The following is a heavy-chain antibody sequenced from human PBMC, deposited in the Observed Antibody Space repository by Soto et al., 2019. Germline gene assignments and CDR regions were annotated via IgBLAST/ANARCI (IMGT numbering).Heavy chain of an antibody. D-gene: IGHD3-16*02. CDR3: AIESGWGSERYARARDI. Sequence: KGLEWVSYISSSSSSIYDADYVKGRFTISRDNAKNSLYLQMNSLRAEDTAVYYCAIESGWGSERYARARDIWGHATTVTVTS. V-gene: IGHV3-48*01. CDR2: ISSSSSSI. J-gene: IGHJ3*02.